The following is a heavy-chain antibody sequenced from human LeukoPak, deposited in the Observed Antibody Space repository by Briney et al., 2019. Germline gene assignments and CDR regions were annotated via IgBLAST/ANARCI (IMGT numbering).Heavy chain of an antibody. D-gene: IGHD6-13*01. Sequence: GGSLRLSCAASGFTFSSYSMNWVRQAPGKGLEWVSSISSSSSYIYYADSVKGRFTISRDNAKNSLYLQMNSLRAEDTAVYYCAGVFSSSWTVDYWGQGTLVTVSS. J-gene: IGHJ4*02. CDR1: GFTFSSYS. CDR2: ISSSSSYI. CDR3: AGVFSSSWTVDY. V-gene: IGHV3-21*01.